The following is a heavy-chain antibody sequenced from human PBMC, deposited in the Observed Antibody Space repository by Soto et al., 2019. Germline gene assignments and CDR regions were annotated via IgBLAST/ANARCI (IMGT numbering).Heavy chain of an antibody. CDR1: GGSFSGYY. CDR2: INHSGST. J-gene: IGHJ5*02. V-gene: IGHV4-34*01. D-gene: IGHD6-13*01. Sequence: QVQLQQWGAGLLKPSETLSLTCAVYGGSFSGYYWSWIRQPPGKGLEWIGEINHSGSTNYNPSLKSRVTISVDTSKNQFSLKLSSVTAADTAVYYCARDIAAATPPSWFDPWGQGTLVTVSS. CDR3: ARDIAAATPPSWFDP.